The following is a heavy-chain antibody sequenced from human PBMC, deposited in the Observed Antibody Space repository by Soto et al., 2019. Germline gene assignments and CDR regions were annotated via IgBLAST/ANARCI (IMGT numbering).Heavy chain of an antibody. V-gene: IGHV4-4*07. CDR3: ARDPGIAVAGTDYYYYYGMDV. J-gene: IGHJ6*02. CDR1: GGSISSYY. D-gene: IGHD6-19*01. CDR2: IYTSGST. Sequence: PSETLSLTCTVSGGSISSYYWSWIRQPAGKGLEWIGRIYTSGSTNYNPSLKSRVTMSVDTSKNQFSLKLSSVTAADTAVYYCARDPGIAVAGTDYYYYYGMDVWGQGTTVTVSS.